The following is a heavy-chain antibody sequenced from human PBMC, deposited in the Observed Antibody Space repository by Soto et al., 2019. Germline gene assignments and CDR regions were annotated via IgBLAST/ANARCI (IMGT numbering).Heavy chain of an antibody. CDR2: ITGTGGST. D-gene: IGHD6-13*01. J-gene: IGHJ4*02. V-gene: IGHV3-23*01. CDR1: GFTFSSYA. Sequence: EVQLLESGGDLVQPGGSLRLSCAASGFTFSSYAMSWVRQAPGKGLEWVSTITGTGGSTYYTDAVKGRFTISRDNSKNTLSVQLNSLRAEDTALYYCAKDASTWYGASTDYLAYWGQGTLVTVSS. CDR3: AKDASTWYGASTDYLAY.